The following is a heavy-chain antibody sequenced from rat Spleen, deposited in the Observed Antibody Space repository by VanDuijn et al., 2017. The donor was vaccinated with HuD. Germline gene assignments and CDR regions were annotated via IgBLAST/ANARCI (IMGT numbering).Heavy chain of an antibody. CDR1: GFTFSNYY. CDR3: TTGNDCDGTYHY. V-gene: IGHV5-25*01. Sequence: EVQLVETGGGLVQPGRSMKLSCAALGFTFSNYYMAWVRQAPTKGLEWVASISTGGGNTYYRDSVKGRFTISRDNAKSTLYLQMDSLRSEDTATYYCTTGNDCDGTYHYWGQGVMVTVSS. J-gene: IGHJ2*01. CDR2: ISTGGGNT. D-gene: IGHD1-12*02.